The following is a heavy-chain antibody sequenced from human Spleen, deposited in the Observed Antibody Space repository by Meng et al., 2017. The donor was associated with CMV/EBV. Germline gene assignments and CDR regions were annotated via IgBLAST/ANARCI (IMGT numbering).Heavy chain of an antibody. CDR3: ARGAPYQLRGENYDYYGMDV. J-gene: IGHJ6*02. V-gene: IGHV3-21*01. Sequence: GESLKISCAASGVSFSDYSMNWVRQAPGKGLEWVSSITSSSSYIYYADSVKGRFTISRDNAKNSLYLQMNSLRAEDTAVYYCARGAPYQLRGENYDYYGMDVWGQGTTVTVSS. CDR1: GVSFSDYS. D-gene: IGHD2-2*01. CDR2: ITSSSSYI.